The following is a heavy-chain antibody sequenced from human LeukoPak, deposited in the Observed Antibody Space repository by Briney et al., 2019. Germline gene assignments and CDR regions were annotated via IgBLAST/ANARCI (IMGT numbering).Heavy chain of an antibody. D-gene: IGHD5-12*01. CDR3: ARVHSGYVWYFDY. CDR1: GFTFSSYA. Sequence: GGSLRLSCAASGFTFSSYAMHWVRQAPGKGLEWVAVISYDGSKKYYADSVKGRFTISRDNSKNTLYLQMNSLRAEDTAVYYCARVHSGYVWYFDYWGQGTLVTVSS. CDR2: ISYDGSKK. J-gene: IGHJ4*02. V-gene: IGHV3-30-3*01.